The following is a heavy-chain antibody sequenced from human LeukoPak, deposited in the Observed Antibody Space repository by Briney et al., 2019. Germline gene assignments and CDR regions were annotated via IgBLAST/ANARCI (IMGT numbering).Heavy chain of an antibody. J-gene: IGHJ3*01. CDR3: ARHVMRNHPGGSSYTHAFDV. V-gene: IGHV4-59*08. CDR2: IYSSGTT. CDR1: GGSISGLS. D-gene: IGHD2-8*02. Sequence: SETLSLTCAVSGGSISGLSWSWIRQPPGKGLEWVGFIYSSGTTYYNPSLKSRLTIAIDTSSNQFSLRVRSVTAADSAVYYCARHVMRNHPGGSSYTHAFDVWGHGTRVTVSS.